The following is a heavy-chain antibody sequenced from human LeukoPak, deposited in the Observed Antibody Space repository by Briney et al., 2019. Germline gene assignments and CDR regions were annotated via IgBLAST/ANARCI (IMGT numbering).Heavy chain of an antibody. CDR2: IYHSGST. V-gene: IGHV4-4*02. CDR1: GGSISSSNW. Sequence: SETLSLTCAVSGGSISSSNWWSWVRQPPGKGLEWIGEIYHSGSTNYNPSLKSRVTISVDKSKNQFSLKLSSVTAADTAVYYCASLRSRSSGPFDYWGQGTLVTVSS. CDR3: ASLRSRSSGPFDY. D-gene: IGHD1-26*01. J-gene: IGHJ4*02.